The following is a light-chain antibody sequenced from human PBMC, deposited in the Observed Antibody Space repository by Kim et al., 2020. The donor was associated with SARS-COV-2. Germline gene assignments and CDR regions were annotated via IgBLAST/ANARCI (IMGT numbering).Light chain of an antibody. J-gene: IGKJ4*01. CDR2: GAS. V-gene: IGKV3-15*01. CDR3: QQYNNWPLT. Sequence: EIVMTQSPATLSVSPGERASLSCRASQSVSSNLAWYQQKPGQAPRPLFYGASTRATGIPARFSGSGSGTEFTLTISSLQSEDFAVYYCQQYNNWPLTFGGGTKVDIK. CDR1: QSVSSN.